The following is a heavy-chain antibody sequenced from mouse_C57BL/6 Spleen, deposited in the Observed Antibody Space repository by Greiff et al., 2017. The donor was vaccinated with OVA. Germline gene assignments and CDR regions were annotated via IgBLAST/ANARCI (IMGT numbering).Heavy chain of an antibody. CDR2: IDPSDSYT. CDR3: ARGEYFDY. J-gene: IGHJ2*01. CDR1: GYTFTSYW. V-gene: IGHV1-50*01. Sequence: VKLQQPGAELVKPGASVKLSCKASGYTFTSYWMQWVKQRPGQGLEWIGEIDPSDSYTNYNQKFKGKATLTVDTSSSTAYMQLSSLTSEDSAVYYCARGEYFDYWGQGTTLTVSS.